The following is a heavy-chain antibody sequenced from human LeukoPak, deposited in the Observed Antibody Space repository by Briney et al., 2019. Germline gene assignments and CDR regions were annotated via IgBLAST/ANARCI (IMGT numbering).Heavy chain of an antibody. CDR3: ARVGRLVGADFDY. V-gene: IGHV1-46*01. J-gene: IGHJ4*02. CDR1: GYTCSSYY. D-gene: IGHD1-26*01. CDR2: INPSGGST. Sequence: GSVKGACKTSGYTCSSYYMHWLRQSPGQGLEWMGIINPSGGSTSYAQKFQGRVTMTRDTSTSTVYMELSSLRSEDTAVYYCARVGRLVGADFDYWGQGTLVTVSS.